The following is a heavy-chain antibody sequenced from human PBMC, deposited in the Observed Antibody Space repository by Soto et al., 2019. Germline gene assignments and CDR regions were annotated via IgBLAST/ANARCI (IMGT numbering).Heavy chain of an antibody. V-gene: IGHV3-30*18. Sequence: GGTLRLSCAVSGFTFSSYGMRWGRLAPGKGLEWVAVISYDGSNNYYADSVKGRFTISTDNSKNTLYLQMNSLRAEDTAVYYCAKDLGVPAAIGFDYWGQGTLVTVSS. D-gene: IGHD2-2*01. J-gene: IGHJ4*02. CDR2: ISYDGSNN. CDR1: GFTFSSYG. CDR3: AKDLGVPAAIGFDY.